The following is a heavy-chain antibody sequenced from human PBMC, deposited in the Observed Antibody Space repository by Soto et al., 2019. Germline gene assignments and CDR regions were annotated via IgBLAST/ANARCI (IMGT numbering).Heavy chain of an antibody. V-gene: IGHV3-33*01. J-gene: IGHJ6*02. CDR1: GFTFSSYG. CDR2: IWYDGSNK. Sequence: QVQLVESGGGVVQPGRSLRLSCAASGFTFSSYGMHWVRQAPGKGLEWVAVIWYDGSNKYYADSVKGRFTISRDNSKNTLYLQMNSLRAEDTAVYYCARSLYDSSVWYYYGMDVWGQGTTVTVSS. D-gene: IGHD3-22*01. CDR3: ARSLYDSSVWYYYGMDV.